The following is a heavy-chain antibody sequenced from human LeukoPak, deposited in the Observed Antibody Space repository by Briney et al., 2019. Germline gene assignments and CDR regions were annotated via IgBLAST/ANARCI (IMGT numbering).Heavy chain of an antibody. D-gene: IGHD3-10*01. CDR2: GHYSGNT. J-gene: IGHJ3*02. Sequence: PSETLSLTCTVSGDSIRNYYWNWIRQPPGKGLEWIGYGHYSGNTFSNPSLKSRVTFSVDTSTNQFSLKLTSLTAADTAVYYCARWGERTSLRIHAFETWGQGALVTVSS. CDR3: ARWGERTSLRIHAFET. V-gene: IGHV4-59*01. CDR1: GDSIRNYY.